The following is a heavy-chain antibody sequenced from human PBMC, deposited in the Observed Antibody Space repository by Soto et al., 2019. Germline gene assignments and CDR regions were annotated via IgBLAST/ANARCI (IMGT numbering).Heavy chain of an antibody. CDR2: INPNSGGT. CDR1: GYTFTGYY. CDR3: ARVHCSGGSCFDFDY. J-gene: IGHJ4*02. D-gene: IGHD2-15*01. V-gene: IGHV1-2*04. Sequence: GASVKVSCKASGYTFTGYYMHWVRQAPGQGLEWMGWINPNSGGTNYAQKFQGWVAMTRDTSISTAYMELSRLRSDDTAVYYCARVHCSGGSCFDFDYWGQGTLVTVSS.